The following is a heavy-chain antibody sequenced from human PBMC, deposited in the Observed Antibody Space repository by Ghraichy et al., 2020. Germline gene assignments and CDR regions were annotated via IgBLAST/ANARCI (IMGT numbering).Heavy chain of an antibody. CDR2: ISYDGSNK. D-gene: IGHD5-12*01. V-gene: IGHV3-30*03. J-gene: IGHJ4*02. CDR1: GFTFSSYG. CDR3: ARPQPPYSGYDTNYFDY. Sequence: GESLNISCAASGFTFSSYGMHWVRQAPGKGLEWVAVISYDGSNKYYADSVKGRFTISRDNSKNTLYLQMNSLRAEDTAVYYCARPQPPYSGYDTNYFDYWGQGTLVTVSS.